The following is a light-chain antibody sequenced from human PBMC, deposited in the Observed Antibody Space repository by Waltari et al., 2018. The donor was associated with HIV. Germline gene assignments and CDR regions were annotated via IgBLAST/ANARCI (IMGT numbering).Light chain of an antibody. CDR2: KNN. CDR1: DSNLGSNY. J-gene: IGLJ3*02. V-gene: IGLV1-47*01. Sequence: QSVVTPPPSASGTPGQRGTISCSGSDSNLGSNYVYWYQDLPGTAPKLLIYKNNQRSSGVPDRFSGSKSDTSASLAISGLRSEDEADYYCASWDDNLNSWVFGGGTKLTVL. CDR3: ASWDDNLNSWV.